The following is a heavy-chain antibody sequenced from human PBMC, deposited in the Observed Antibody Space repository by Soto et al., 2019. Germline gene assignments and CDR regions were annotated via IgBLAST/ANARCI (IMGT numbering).Heavy chain of an antibody. CDR1: GYTFTSYY. D-gene: IGHD1-26*01. CDR2: INPSGGST. Sequence: QVQLVQSGAEVKKPGASVKVSCKASGYTFTSYYMHWVRQAPGQGLEWMGIINPSGGSTSYAQKFQGRVSMSRDTSKNTVYMELISLRSEETAVYYGARDPDPKELPYYYCYYGMDVWGQGTTVTVSS. CDR3: ARDPDPKELPYYYCYYGMDV. V-gene: IGHV1-46*01. J-gene: IGHJ6*02.